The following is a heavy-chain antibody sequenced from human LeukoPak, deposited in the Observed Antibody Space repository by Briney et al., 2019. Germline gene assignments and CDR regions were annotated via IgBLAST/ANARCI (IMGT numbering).Heavy chain of an antibody. CDR3: ARAGSGWPDY. CDR2: IYTGGST. V-gene: IGHV3-66*01. J-gene: IGHJ4*02. D-gene: IGHD6-19*01. CDR1: GFIVSSNY. Sequence: TGGSLRLSCAASGFIVSSNYMSWVHQAPGKGLEWVSLIYTGGSTFYADSVKGRFTISRDTSKNTLYLQMNSLRAEDTALYYCARAGSGWPDYWGQGTLVTVSS.